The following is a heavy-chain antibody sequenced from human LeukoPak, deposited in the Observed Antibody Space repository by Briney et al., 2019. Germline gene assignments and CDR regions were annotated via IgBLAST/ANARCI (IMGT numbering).Heavy chain of an antibody. V-gene: IGHV1-18*01. CDR1: GYIFTSYG. D-gene: IGHD6-13*01. Sequence: ASVKVSCKASGYIFTSYGLSWVRQAPGQGLEWMGWISAYNGNTNYAQKVQGRVTMTTETSTRTAYMEPGSLISDDTAVYYCARNLGTAGVYYGMDVWGQGTTVTVSS. CDR2: ISAYNGNT. J-gene: IGHJ6*02. CDR3: ARNLGTAGVYYGMDV.